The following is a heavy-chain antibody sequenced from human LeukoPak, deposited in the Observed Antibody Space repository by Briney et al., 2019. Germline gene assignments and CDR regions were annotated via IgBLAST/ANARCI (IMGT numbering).Heavy chain of an antibody. V-gene: IGHV3-15*04. CDR2: TVSEIDGETI. Sequence: GGSLRLSCAASGFTFNYAWMSWVRQVPGKGLEWVGQTVSEIDGETIDYAAPVKGRFTFSRDDSKNMLYLQMNSLKSEDTAVYYCSTLTSRGLSDSWGQGTLVTVSS. J-gene: IGHJ4*02. CDR3: STLTSRGLSDS. CDR1: GFTFNYAW. D-gene: IGHD1-20*01.